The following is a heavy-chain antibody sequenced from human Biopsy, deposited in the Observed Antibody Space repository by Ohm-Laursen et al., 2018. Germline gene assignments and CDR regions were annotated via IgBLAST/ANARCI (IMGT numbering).Heavy chain of an antibody. CDR2: INTYNGNT. D-gene: IGHD5-24*01. J-gene: IGHJ4*02. V-gene: IGHV1-18*01. CDR1: GYTFTSYG. CDR3: ARERGGYKRTDY. Sequence: ASVKVSFKASGYTFTSYGISWVRQAPGQGLEWMGRINTYNGNTNYAQNLQGRVTMTTDTSTSTAYMELRSLRSDDTAVYYCARERGGYKRTDYWGQGTLVTVSS.